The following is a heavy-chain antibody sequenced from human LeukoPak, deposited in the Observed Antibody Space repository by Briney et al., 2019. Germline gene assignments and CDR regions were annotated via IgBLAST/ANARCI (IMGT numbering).Heavy chain of an antibody. Sequence: GGSLRLSCIASGFTLSNYDMTWVRQTPGKALEYVSSIGSGGYTFYAGSVKGRFSISRDISQNTVYLQMNSLRAEDTAMYFCAKKLPGASYYFDFWGQGTLVTVSS. CDR1: GFTLSNYD. CDR3: AKKLPGASYYFDF. V-gene: IGHV3-23*01. J-gene: IGHJ4*02. D-gene: IGHD7-27*01. CDR2: IGSGGYT.